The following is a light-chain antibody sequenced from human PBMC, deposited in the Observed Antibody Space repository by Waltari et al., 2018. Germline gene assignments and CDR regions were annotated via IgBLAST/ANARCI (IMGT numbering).Light chain of an antibody. V-gene: IGLV2-14*03. CDR1: SSAIGAYNY. J-gene: IGLJ2*01. Sequence: QSALTQPAAVSGSPGQSITISCSGTSSAIGAYNYVFWYQPHPGKAPKLIIYDVSERPSGFSNRFSASKSGNTASLTISGLQAEDEADYHCCSCTSGGTLIFGGGTKLTVL. CDR2: DVS. CDR3: CSCTSGGTLI.